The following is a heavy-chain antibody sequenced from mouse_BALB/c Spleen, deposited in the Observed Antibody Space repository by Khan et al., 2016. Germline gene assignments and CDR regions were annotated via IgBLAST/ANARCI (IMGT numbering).Heavy chain of an antibody. CDR1: GFDFSRYW. J-gene: IGHJ3*01. CDR2: INPDSSTI. CDR3: ARLHYYGRFAY. V-gene: IGHV4-1*02. Sequence: EVKLLESGGGLVQPGGSLKLSCAASGFDFSRYWMSWVRQAPGKGLEWIGEINPDSSTINYTPSLKDKFIISRDNAKNTLYQQMSKVSSEDTALYYCARLHYYGRFAYWGQGTLVTVSA. D-gene: IGHD1-2*01.